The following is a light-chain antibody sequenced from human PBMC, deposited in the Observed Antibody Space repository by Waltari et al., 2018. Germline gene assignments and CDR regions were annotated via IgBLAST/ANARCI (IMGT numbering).Light chain of an antibody. V-gene: IGLV7-46*01. CDR3: LLSYSGARV. CDR1: TGAVTSGHY. J-gene: IGLJ2*01. CDR2: DTS. Sequence: QAVVTQEPSLTVSPGGTVPLTCCSSTGAVTSGHYPYWFQQKSGQAPRTLISDTSNKHSWTPARFSGSLLGGKAALTLSGAQPEDEADYYCLLSYSGARVFGGGTKLTVL.